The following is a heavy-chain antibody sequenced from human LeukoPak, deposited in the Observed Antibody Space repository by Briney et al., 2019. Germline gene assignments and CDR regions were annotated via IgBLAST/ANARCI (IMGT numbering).Heavy chain of an antibody. J-gene: IGHJ4*02. V-gene: IGHV3-48*01. Sequence: GGSLRLSCAASGFTFSSYSMNWVRQAPGKGLEWVSYISSSSSTIYYADSVEGRFTISRDNAKNSLYLQMNSLRAEDTAVYYCARGTYYDFWSGYYTLHYWGQGTLVTVSS. CDR1: GFTFSSYS. CDR2: ISSSSSTI. D-gene: IGHD3-3*01. CDR3: ARGTYYDFWSGYYTLHY.